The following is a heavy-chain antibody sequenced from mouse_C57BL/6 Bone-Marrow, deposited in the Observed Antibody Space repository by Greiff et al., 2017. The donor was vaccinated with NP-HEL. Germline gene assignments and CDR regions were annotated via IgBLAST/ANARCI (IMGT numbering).Heavy chain of an antibody. V-gene: IGHV1-74*01. CDR3: AIPLWPLYAMDY. J-gene: IGHJ4*01. CDR1: GYTFTSYW. CDR2: IHPSDSDT. D-gene: IGHD1-1*02. Sequence: QVQLKQPGAELVKPGASVKVSCKASGYTFTSYWMHWVKQRPGQGLEWIGRIHPSDSDTNYNQKFKGKATLTVDKPSSTAYMQLSSLTSEDSAVYYCAIPLWPLYAMDYWGQGTSVTVSS.